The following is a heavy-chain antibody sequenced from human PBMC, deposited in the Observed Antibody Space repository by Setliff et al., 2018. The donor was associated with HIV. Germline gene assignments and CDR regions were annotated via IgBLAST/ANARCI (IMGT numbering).Heavy chain of an antibody. Sequence: GASVKVSCKSSGYTFTGYYIHCVRQAPGQGLEWMGWINPNSGDTNYAQNFQGRVTMTRDTSISTAYMELSRLRSDETAVYYCARDVPTYCSSINCYDTMNQNWFDPWGQGTLVAVSS. CDR1: GYTFTGYY. D-gene: IGHD2-2*01. J-gene: IGHJ5*02. V-gene: IGHV1-2*02. CDR2: INPNSGDT. CDR3: ARDVPTYCSSINCYDTMNQNWFDP.